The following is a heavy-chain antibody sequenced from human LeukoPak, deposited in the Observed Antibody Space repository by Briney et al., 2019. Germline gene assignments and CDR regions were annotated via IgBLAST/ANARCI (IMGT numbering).Heavy chain of an antibody. D-gene: IGHD3/OR15-3a*01. CDR2: IYHNGRT. Sequence: PSETLSLTCSVSGYSISSPYYWGWIRQAPGKGLEWIGNIYHNGRTYSNPSLKSRVTISVDTSKNQFSLRLTSVTAADTALYYCARQTGSGLFILPGGQGTLVTVSS. J-gene: IGHJ4*02. CDR3: ARQTGSGLFILP. V-gene: IGHV4-38-2*02. CDR1: GYSISSPYY.